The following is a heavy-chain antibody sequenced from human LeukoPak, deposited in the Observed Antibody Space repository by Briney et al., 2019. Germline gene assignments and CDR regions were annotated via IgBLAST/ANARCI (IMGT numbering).Heavy chain of an antibody. J-gene: IGHJ4*02. CDR1: GYRFTGYY. Sequence: VASVKVSCKASGYRFTGYYMHWVRQAPGQGLEWMGWINPNTGDTSYAQKFQGRVTMTRDTSISTACMELSRLRSDDTAVYYCARDPEMATIQFDYWGQGTLVTVSS. CDR2: INPNTGDT. V-gene: IGHV1-2*02. CDR3: ARDPEMATIQFDY. D-gene: IGHD5-24*01.